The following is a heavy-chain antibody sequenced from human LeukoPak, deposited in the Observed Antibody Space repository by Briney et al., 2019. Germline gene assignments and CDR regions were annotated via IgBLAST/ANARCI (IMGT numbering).Heavy chain of an antibody. J-gene: IGHJ5*02. V-gene: IGHV1-24*01. D-gene: IGHD2-2*01. CDR3: ATNLVRPVVPAPRNWFDP. CDR1: GYTLTELS. Sequence: ASVKVSCKVSGYTLTELSMHWVRQAPGKGLEWMGGFDPEDGETIYAQKFQGRVTMTEDTSTDTAYMELSSLRSEDTAVYYYATNLVRPVVPAPRNWFDPWGQGTLVTVSS. CDR2: FDPEDGET.